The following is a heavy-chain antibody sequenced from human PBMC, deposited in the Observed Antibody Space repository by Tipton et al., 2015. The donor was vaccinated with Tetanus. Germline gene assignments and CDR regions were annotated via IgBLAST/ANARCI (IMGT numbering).Heavy chain of an antibody. Sequence: SLRLSCAASGFTFDDYAMHWVRQAPGKGLEWVSGISWNSGSIGYADSVKGRFTISRDNAKNSLYLQMNSLRAEDTALYYCAKDISLDYGDPTRDYYYYGMDVWGQGTTVTVSS. CDR2: ISWNSGSI. J-gene: IGHJ6*02. CDR3: AKDISLDYGDPTRDYYYYGMDV. D-gene: IGHD4-17*01. V-gene: IGHV3-9*01. CDR1: GFTFDDYA.